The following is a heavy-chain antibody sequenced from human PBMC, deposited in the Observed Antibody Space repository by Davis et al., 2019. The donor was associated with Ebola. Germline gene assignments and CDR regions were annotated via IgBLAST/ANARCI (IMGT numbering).Heavy chain of an antibody. Sequence: GESLKISCAASGFTFSNYWMAWVRQAPGKGLEWLANMLHDGSEKYSAGLVKGRFTISRDNARNSFYLQMNSLRVEDTAVYYCARDNYWKLDYWGQGILVTVSS. CDR1: GFTFSNYW. CDR2: MLHDGSEK. J-gene: IGHJ4*02. V-gene: IGHV3-7*01. D-gene: IGHD4-11*01. CDR3: ARDNYWKLDY.